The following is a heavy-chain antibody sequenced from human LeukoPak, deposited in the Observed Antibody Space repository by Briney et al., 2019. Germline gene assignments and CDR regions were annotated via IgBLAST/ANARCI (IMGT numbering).Heavy chain of an antibody. CDR1: GGSISHYF. CDR2: IYYSGST. Sequence: SETLSLTCTVSGGSISHYFWSWIRQPPGKALEWIGYIYYSGSTNYNPSLKSRVTISVDTSKNQFSLKLSSVTAADTAVYYCARDGGSSPAAIADYYGMDVWGQGTTVTVSS. J-gene: IGHJ6*02. V-gene: IGHV4-59*12. D-gene: IGHD2-2*02. CDR3: ARDGGSSPAAIADYYGMDV.